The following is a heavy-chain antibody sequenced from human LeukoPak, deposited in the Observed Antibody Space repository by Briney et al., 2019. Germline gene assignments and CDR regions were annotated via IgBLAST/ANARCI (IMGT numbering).Heavy chain of an antibody. J-gene: IGHJ6*02. D-gene: IGHD2-15*01. CDR3: AKDIGYCGGGNCHMDYYGLDF. CDR2: MSWGGGNI. V-gene: IGHV3-9*01. CDR1: GFFFNDHA. Sequence: PGRSLRLSCAASGFFFNDHAMHWVRQVPGKGLEWVSGMSWGGGNIGYADSVRGRFTISRDNSRNSLFLQMNSLRPEDTALYYCAKDIGYCGGGNCHMDYYGLDFWGHGTTVTVSS.